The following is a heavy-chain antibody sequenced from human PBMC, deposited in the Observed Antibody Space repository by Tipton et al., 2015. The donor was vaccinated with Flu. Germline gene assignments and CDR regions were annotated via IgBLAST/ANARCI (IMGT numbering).Heavy chain of an antibody. J-gene: IGHJ4*02. CDR3: VKTPFITIYEGYFNY. Sequence: SLRLSCSGSGFTFSTYAMHWVRQAPGKGLEYVSAMSRDGVTTYYADSVKGRFTISRDNSKNTLYLQMSSLRAEDTAIYYCVKTPFITIYEGYFNYWGQGTLVTVSS. V-gene: IGHV3-64D*06. CDR1: GFTFSTYA. CDR2: MSRDGVTT. D-gene: IGHD3-3*01.